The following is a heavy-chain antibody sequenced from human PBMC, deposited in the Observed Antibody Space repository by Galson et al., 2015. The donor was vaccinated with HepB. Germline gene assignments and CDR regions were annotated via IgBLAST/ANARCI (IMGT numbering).Heavy chain of an antibody. Sequence: SLRLSCAASGFTFSSYGMSWVRQAPGKGLEWVSAITGTGGNTYYADSVKGRFTISRDNSKNTLYLQMNSLRAEDTAVYYCARDWEVGANFWFDPWGQGTLVTVSS. CDR2: ITGTGGNT. CDR1: GFTFSSYG. CDR3: ARDWEVGANFWFDP. D-gene: IGHD1-26*01. V-gene: IGHV3-23*01. J-gene: IGHJ5*02.